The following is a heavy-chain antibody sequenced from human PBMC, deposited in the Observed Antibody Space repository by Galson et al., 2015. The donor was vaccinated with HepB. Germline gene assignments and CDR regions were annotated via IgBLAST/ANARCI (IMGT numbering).Heavy chain of an antibody. CDR1: GFTFTSSA. CDR2: IVVGSGNT. J-gene: IGHJ3*02. CDR3: AADRRSSSWYCGDCLDAFDI. Sequence: SVKVSCKASGFTFTSSAMQWVRQARGQRLEWIGWIVVGSGNTNYAQKFQERVTITRDMSTSTAYMELSSLRSEDTAVYYCAADRRSSSWYCGDCLDAFDIWGQGTMVTVSS. V-gene: IGHV1-58*02. D-gene: IGHD6-13*01.